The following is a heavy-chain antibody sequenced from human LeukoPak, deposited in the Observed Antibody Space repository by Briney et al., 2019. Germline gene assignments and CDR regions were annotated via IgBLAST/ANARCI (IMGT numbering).Heavy chain of an antibody. D-gene: IGHD3-10*01. V-gene: IGHV4-34*01. CDR3: AGAGRFRWFDP. CDR2: INHSGST. Sequence: SETLSLTCAVYGGSFSGYYWSWIRQPPGKGLEWIGEINHSGSTNYNPSLKSRVTISVDTSKNQFSLKLSSVTAADTAVYYCAGAGRFRWFDPWGQGTLVTVSS. J-gene: IGHJ5*02. CDR1: GGSFSGYY.